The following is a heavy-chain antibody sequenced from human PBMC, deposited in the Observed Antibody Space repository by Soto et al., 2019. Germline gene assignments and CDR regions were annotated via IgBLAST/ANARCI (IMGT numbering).Heavy chain of an antibody. CDR3: ARGGTGARYGMDV. CDR1: GYTFTSYY. V-gene: IGHV1-46*03. CDR2: INPSGGST. J-gene: IGHJ6*02. Sequence: QVQLVQSGAEVKKPGASVKVSCKASGYTFTSYYMHWVRQAPGQGLEWMGIINPSGGSTSYAQKIQGGVTMTRDTSTSTVYMEVSSVRAEDTAVYYCARGGTGARYGMDVWGQGTTVTVSS.